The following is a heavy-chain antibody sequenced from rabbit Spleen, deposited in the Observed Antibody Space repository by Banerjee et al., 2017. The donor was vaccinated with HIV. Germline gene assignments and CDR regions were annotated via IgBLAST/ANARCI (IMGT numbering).Heavy chain of an antibody. Sequence: QEQLVESGGGLVQPGGSLKLSCKASGFDFSNYGVSWVRQAPGKGLEWIGYIDPIFGRTYYASWVNGRFTISSHNAQNTLHLQLNSLTAADTATYFCARDGAGGSYFALWGQGTLVTVS. CDR1: GFDFSNYG. V-gene: IGHV1S47*01. CDR3: ARDGAGGSYFAL. CDR2: IDPIFGRT. J-gene: IGHJ4*01. D-gene: IGHD8-1*01.